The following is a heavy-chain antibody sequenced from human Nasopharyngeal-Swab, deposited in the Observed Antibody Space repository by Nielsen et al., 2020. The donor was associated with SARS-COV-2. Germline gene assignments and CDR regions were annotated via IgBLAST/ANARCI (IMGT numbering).Heavy chain of an antibody. CDR2: INHSGST. CDR1: GGSFSGYY. Sequence: SETLSLTCAVYGGSFSGYYWSWIRQPPGKGLEWIEEINHSGSTNYNPSLKSRVTISVDTSKNQFSLKLSSVTAADTAVYYCARVVGDFWSGYYTGANWFDPWGQGTLVTISS. CDR3: ARVVGDFWSGYYTGANWFDP. D-gene: IGHD3-3*01. J-gene: IGHJ5*02. V-gene: IGHV4-34*01.